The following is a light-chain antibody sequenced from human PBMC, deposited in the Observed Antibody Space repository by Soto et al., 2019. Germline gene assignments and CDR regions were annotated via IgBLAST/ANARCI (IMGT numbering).Light chain of an antibody. Sequence: ETVLTQSPGTLSLSPGERATLSCRASQSVSGSYLAWYQQKPGQAPRLLIYGASSRATGIPDRFSGSGSGTDFTLTISGLEPEDFAVYYCQQYGSSRTFGQGTKVDIK. V-gene: IGKV3-20*01. CDR3: QQYGSSRT. CDR2: GAS. CDR1: QSVSGSY. J-gene: IGKJ1*01.